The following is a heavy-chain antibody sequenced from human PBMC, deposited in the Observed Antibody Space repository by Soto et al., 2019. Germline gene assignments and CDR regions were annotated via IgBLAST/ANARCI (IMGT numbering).Heavy chain of an antibody. Sequence: PGGSLRLSCAASGFTFSSYAMSWVRQAPGKGLEWVSAISGSGGSTYYADSVKGRFTISRDNSKNTLYLQMNSLRAEDTAVYYCAKDPGDSGSYFQGYYFDYWGQGTLVTVSS. D-gene: IGHD1-26*01. J-gene: IGHJ4*02. CDR2: ISGSGGST. CDR1: GFTFSSYA. V-gene: IGHV3-23*01. CDR3: AKDPGDSGSYFQGYYFDY.